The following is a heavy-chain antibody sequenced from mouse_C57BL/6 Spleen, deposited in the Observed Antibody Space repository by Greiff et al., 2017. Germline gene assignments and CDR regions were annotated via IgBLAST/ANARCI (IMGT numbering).Heavy chain of an antibody. J-gene: IGHJ3*01. CDR1: GYAFSSSW. CDR3: AYSFAY. CDR2: IYPGDGDT. Sequence: VKLMESGPELVKPGASVKISCKASGYAFSSSWMNWVKQRPGKGLEWIGRIYPGDGDTNYNGKFKGKATLTADKSSSTAYMQLSSLTYEDSAVYFCAYSFAYWGHGTLVTVSA. V-gene: IGHV1-82*01.